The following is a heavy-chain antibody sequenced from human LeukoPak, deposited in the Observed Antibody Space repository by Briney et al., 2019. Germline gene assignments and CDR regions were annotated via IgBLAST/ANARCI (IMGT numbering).Heavy chain of an antibody. CDR2: IYYSGST. CDR3: ARVGSGSYFDY. V-gene: IGHV4-61*01. Sequence: PSENLSLNGTVSGGSVSSGSYYWSWIRQPPGKGLEWIGYIYYSGSTNYNPSLKSRVTISVDTSKNQFSLKLSSVTAADTAVYYCARVGSGSYFDYWGQGTLVTVSS. D-gene: IGHD1-26*01. CDR1: GGSVSSGSYY. J-gene: IGHJ4*02.